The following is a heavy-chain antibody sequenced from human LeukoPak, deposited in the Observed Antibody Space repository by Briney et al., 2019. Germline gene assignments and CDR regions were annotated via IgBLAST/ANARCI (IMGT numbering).Heavy chain of an antibody. Sequence: SETLSLTCTVSGGSISSSSYYWGWIRQPPGKGLEWIGSIYYSGSTYYNPSLKSRVTISVDTSKNQFSLKLSSVTAADTAVYYCAVGRYCSGGSCYPQLDYWGQGTLVTVSS. D-gene: IGHD2-15*01. CDR3: AVGRYCSGGSCYPQLDY. CDR2: IYYSGST. J-gene: IGHJ4*02. CDR1: GGSISSSSYY. V-gene: IGHV4-39*01.